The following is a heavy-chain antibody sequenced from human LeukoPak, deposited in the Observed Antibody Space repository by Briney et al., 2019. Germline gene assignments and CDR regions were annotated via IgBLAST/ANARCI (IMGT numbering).Heavy chain of an antibody. V-gene: IGHV3-30*02. CDR2: IRNVGNDK. D-gene: IGHD6-13*01. CDR1: GFTFDCCG. J-gene: IGHJ4*02. Sequence: GGSLTLSCAASGFTFDCCGMHWVRQAPGKGLEWVAFIRNVGNDKYYADSVKGRFFISRDNSKNTLSLQMNSLRVEDTAVYYCTTTALPQIAAAVRRDYWGQGTLVTVSS. CDR3: TTTALPQIAAAVRRDY.